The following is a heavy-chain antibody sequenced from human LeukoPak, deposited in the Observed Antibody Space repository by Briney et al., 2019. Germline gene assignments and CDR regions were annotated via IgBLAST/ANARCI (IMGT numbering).Heavy chain of an antibody. J-gene: IGHJ4*02. Sequence: GGSLRLSCAASGFTFRSYTMTWVRQAPGKGLEWLSCISISGGTIFYADSVKGRITISRDNAKNSLYLQMNSLRDEDTAVYYCARGTGAYYYWGQGTLVTVSS. CDR1: GFTFRSYT. CDR3: ARGTGAYYY. CDR2: ISISGGTI. V-gene: IGHV3-48*02. D-gene: IGHD3-16*01.